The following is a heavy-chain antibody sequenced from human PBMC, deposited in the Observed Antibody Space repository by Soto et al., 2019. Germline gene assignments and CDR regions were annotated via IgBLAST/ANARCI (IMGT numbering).Heavy chain of an antibody. CDR2: VFRSGSI. Sequence: QVHLQESGPGLVRPSESLSLTCNVSGGSMSTGSYFWSWVRQPPGKGLEWIGYVFRSGSINYSPPFKIRVTISIDTSKNQFSLMLKSVTAADTAVYFCARARNRYFDYWGQGALVTVSS. CDR3: ARARNRYFDY. V-gene: IGHV4-61*01. D-gene: IGHD1-1*01. CDR1: GGSMSTGSYF. J-gene: IGHJ4*02.